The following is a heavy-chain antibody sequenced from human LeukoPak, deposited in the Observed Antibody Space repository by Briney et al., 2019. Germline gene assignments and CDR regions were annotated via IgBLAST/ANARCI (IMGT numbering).Heavy chain of an antibody. Sequence: GGSLRLSCAASGFTFSDHYVDWVRQAPGKGLEGVGRTRNKANDYTTEYAASVRGRFTISRHDSENSLYLQMNSLKIEDTAVYYCARSDSSGYFYRWGQGTLVTVSS. J-gene: IGHJ4*02. CDR3: ARSDSSGYFYR. CDR2: TRNKANDYTT. V-gene: IGHV3-72*01. CDR1: GFTFSDHY. D-gene: IGHD3-22*01.